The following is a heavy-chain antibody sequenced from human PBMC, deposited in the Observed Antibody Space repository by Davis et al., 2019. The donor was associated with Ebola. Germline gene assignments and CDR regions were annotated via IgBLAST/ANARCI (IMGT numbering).Heavy chain of an antibody. Sequence: GESLKISCKGSGYSFTSYWISWVRQLPGKGLEWMGRIDPSDSYTNYSPSFQGQVTISADKSISTAYLQWSSLKASDTAMYYCARMGKSYYDSLWDYWGQGTLVTVSS. CDR3: ARMGKSYYDSLWDY. V-gene: IGHV5-10-1*04. D-gene: IGHD3-10*01. CDR2: IDPSDSYT. CDR1: GYSFTSYW. J-gene: IGHJ4*02.